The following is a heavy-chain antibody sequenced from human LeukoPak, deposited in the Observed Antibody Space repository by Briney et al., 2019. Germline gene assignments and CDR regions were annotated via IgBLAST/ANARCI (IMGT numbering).Heavy chain of an antibody. CDR3: AKSRHDYVWGSYPDSY. Sequence: GGSLRLSCAASGFTFSSYAMSWVRQAPGKGLEWVSAISGSGGSTYYADSVKGRFTISRDNSKNTLYLQMNSLRAEDTAIYYCAKSRHDYVWGSYPDSYWGQGTLVTVSS. J-gene: IGHJ4*02. D-gene: IGHD3-16*02. CDR2: ISGSGGST. V-gene: IGHV3-23*01. CDR1: GFTFSSYA.